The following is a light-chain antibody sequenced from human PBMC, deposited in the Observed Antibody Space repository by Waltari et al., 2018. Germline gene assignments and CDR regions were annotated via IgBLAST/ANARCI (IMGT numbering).Light chain of an antibody. CDR3: QQYNSYSPTWT. J-gene: IGKJ1*01. Sequence: DIQMTQSPSTLSASVGDRVTITCRASQRISSWLAWPQQKHGKAPKRLIYKASSLESGVPSRFSGSGSGTEFTLTISSLQPDDFATYYCQQYNSYSPTWTFGQGTKVEIK. CDR1: QRISSW. V-gene: IGKV1-5*03. CDR2: KAS.